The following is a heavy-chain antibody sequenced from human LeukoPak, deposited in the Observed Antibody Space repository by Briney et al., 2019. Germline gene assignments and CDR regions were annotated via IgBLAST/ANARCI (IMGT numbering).Heavy chain of an antibody. CDR3: ASDLVVGGTCRLDY. CDR2: IYYTGGT. CDR1: GDSISGGRYF. D-gene: IGHD1-1*01. J-gene: IGHJ4*02. V-gene: IGHV4-31*03. Sequence: SETLSLTCTVSGDSISGGRYFWPWIRQRPGKGLERNGYIYYTGGTYYNPSLKSRVTISVGTSKNQFSLNLNSVTAADKAVYYCASDLVVGGTCRLDYWGQGTLVTVSS.